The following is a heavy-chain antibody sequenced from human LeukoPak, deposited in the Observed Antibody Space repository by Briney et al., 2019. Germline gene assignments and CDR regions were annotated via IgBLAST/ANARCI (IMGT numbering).Heavy chain of an antibody. CDR2: ISAYNGNT. V-gene: IGHV1-18*01. Sequence: GASVKVSCKASGYTCTSYGISWVRQAPGQGLEWMGWISAYNGNTNYAQKLQGRVTMTTDTSTSTAYMELRSLRSGDTAVYYCARNPVLLWFGESPGSYYFDYWGQGTLVTVSS. CDR1: GYTCTSYG. CDR3: ARNPVLLWFGESPGSYYFDY. J-gene: IGHJ4*02. D-gene: IGHD3-10*01.